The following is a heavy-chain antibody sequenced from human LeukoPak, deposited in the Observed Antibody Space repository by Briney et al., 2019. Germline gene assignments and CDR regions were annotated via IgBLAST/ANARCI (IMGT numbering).Heavy chain of an antibody. CDR2: IYTGANA. CDR1: GGSVINYY. D-gene: IGHD3/OR15-3a*01. CDR3: ARGGLYANIRYDY. V-gene: IGHV4-59*02. Sequence: PSETLSLTCTVSGGSVINYYWTWIRQPPGKGLEWIGYIYTGANAEYNPSLRSRVTISVDTSKNQFSLNLNSATTADTAVYYCARGGLYANIRYDYWGQGVLVTVSS. J-gene: IGHJ4*02.